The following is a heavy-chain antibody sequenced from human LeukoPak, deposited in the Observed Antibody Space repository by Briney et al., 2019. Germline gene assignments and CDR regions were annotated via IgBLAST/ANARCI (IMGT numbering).Heavy chain of an antibody. CDR2: IYHSGST. V-gene: IGHV4-30-2*01. CDR1: GGSISSGGYS. J-gene: IGHJ5*02. Sequence: PSQTLSLTCAVSGGSISSGGYSWSWIQQPPGKGLEWIGYIYHSGSTYYNPSLKSRVTISVDRSKNQFSLKLSSVTAADTAVYYCARGTVTTWGGFDPWGQGTLVTVSS. D-gene: IGHD4-11*01. CDR3: ARGTVTTWGGFDP.